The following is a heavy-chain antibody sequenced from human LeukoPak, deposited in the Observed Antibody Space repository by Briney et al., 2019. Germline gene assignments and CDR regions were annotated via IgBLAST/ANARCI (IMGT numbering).Heavy chain of an antibody. V-gene: IGHV3-48*04. D-gene: IGHD2-15*01. J-gene: IGHJ6*02. CDR2: ISSSSSTI. Sequence: GGSLRLSCAASGFTFSTYSMIWVPQAPGKGREGVLYISSSSSTIYYADSVKGRFTISRDNAKSSLYLQMNSLRAEDTAVYYCARARSQYCSGGSCSPAGYYYYGMDVWGQGTTVTVSS. CDR3: ARARSQYCSGGSCSPAGYYYYGMDV. CDR1: GFTFSTYS.